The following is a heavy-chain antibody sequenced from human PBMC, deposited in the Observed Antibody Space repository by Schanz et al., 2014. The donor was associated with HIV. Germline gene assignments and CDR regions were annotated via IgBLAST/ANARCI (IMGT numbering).Heavy chain of an antibody. CDR3: ARGGGHCSDGSCYDWIDS. CDR1: GFIFSSYG. D-gene: IGHD2-15*01. J-gene: IGHJ5*01. Sequence: QVQLVESGGGVVQPGRSLRLSCAASGFIFSSYGIHWVRQAPGKGLEWVTAIWHDGSKTSYADSMKGRFTISRDNTKKTVYLQMNSLRADDTAVYYCARGGGHCSDGSCYDWIDSWGQGTLVTVSS. CDR2: IWHDGSKT. V-gene: IGHV3-33*01.